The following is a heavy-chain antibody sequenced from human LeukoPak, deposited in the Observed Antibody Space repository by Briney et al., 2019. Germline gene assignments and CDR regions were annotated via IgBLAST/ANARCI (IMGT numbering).Heavy chain of an antibody. CDR3: ARVVLRYFDWLSVSQQYYLDY. CDR1: GFTFSSSW. CDR2: IKQDGSEK. Sequence: GGSLRLSCAASGFTFSSSWMSWVRQAPGKGLEWVANIKQDGSEKYYVDSVKGRFTISRDNTKNSLYLQMNSLRAEDTAVYYCARVVLRYFDWLSVSQQYYLDYWGQGTLVTVSS. D-gene: IGHD3-9*01. J-gene: IGHJ4*02. V-gene: IGHV3-7*01.